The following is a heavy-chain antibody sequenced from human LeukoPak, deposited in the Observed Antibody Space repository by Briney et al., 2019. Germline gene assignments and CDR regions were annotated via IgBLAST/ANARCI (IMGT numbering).Heavy chain of an antibody. Sequence: GASVKVSCKASGYTFTSYYMHWVRQAPGQGLEWVGIINPSGGSTSYAQKFQGRVTMTTDTSTSIAYMELRSLRSDDTAVFYCARVNRIAAVHFDYWGQGTLVTVSS. CDR1: GYTFTSYY. CDR2: INPSGGST. CDR3: ARVNRIAAVHFDY. V-gene: IGHV1-46*01. J-gene: IGHJ4*02. D-gene: IGHD6-13*01.